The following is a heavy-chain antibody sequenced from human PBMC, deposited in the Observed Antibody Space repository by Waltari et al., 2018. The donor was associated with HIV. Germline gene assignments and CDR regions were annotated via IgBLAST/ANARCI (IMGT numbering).Heavy chain of an antibody. V-gene: IGHV2-5*01. CDR3: AHRRAGYSSGWYTRGFDY. CDR1: GFSVATSGVG. CDR2: IYWNDDK. Sequence: ITLTESGPTLVKPTQTLTLTCTFSGFSVATSGVGVGWIRQPPGKALEWLALIYWNDDKRYSPSLGSRLTISNDTSKNQVVLTMTNMDPVDTATYYCAHRRAGYSSGWYTRGFDYWGQGTLVTVSS. J-gene: IGHJ4*02. D-gene: IGHD6-13*01.